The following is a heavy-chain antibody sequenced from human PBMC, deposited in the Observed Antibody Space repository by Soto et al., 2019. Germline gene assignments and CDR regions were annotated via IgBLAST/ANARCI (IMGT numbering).Heavy chain of an antibody. CDR2: INSDGSST. D-gene: IGHD3-22*01. J-gene: IGHJ6*02. CDR3: VKEARGSGYYYYGMDV. V-gene: IGHV3-74*01. Sequence: PGGSLRLSCAASGFTFSSYWIHWVRQAPGKGLVWVSRINSDGSSTNYADSVKGRFTISRDNAKNTLYLQMNSLRAEDTAVYYCVKEARGSGYYYYGMDVWGQGTTVTVSS. CDR1: GFTFSSYW.